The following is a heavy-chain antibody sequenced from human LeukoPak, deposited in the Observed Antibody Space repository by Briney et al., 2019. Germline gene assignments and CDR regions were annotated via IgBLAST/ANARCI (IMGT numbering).Heavy chain of an antibody. CDR1: GFTFSSYS. Sequence: GGGLVKPGGSLRLSCAASGFTFSSYSMNWVRQAPGQGLEWVSSISSSSSYIYYADSVKGRFTISRDNAKNSLYLQMNSLRAKDTAVYYCARGGGYSYGDFDYWGQGTLVTVSS. J-gene: IGHJ4*02. CDR3: ARGGGYSYGDFDY. CDR2: ISSSSSYI. V-gene: IGHV3-21*01. D-gene: IGHD5-18*01.